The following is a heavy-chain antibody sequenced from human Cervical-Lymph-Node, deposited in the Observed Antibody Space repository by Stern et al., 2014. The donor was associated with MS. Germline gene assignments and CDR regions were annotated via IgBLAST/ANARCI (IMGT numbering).Heavy chain of an antibody. CDR3: ARGGDINWPAPDY. D-gene: IGHD1-20*01. CDR2: ISRTSSHS. CDR1: GFSLSDYY. Sequence: VQLVESGGGLVKPGGSLRLSCAASGFSLSDYYMTWIRQAPGRGLEWISFISRTSSHSNYADSVKGRFTISRDNANNAVFLQMSRLGADDTAVYYCARGGDINWPAPDYWGQGTLVTVSS. J-gene: IGHJ4*02. V-gene: IGHV3-11*06.